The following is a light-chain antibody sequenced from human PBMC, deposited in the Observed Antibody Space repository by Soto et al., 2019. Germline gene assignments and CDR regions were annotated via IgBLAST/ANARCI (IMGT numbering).Light chain of an antibody. CDR3: QQYNIWPPVT. V-gene: IGKV3-15*01. Sequence: EVVMTQSPATLSVSPGERATLSCRASQSVGSNLAWYQQKPGQAPRLLIYGASTRATGIPARFSGSGSGTEFTLTISSLQPEDFAIYYCQQYNIWPPVTFGQGTRLEIK. CDR1: QSVGSN. J-gene: IGKJ5*01. CDR2: GAS.